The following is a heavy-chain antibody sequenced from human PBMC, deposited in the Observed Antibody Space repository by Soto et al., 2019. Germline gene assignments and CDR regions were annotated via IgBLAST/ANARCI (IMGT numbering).Heavy chain of an antibody. V-gene: IGHV4-31*03. CDR3: ARSHGSGSYFTGGMDV. CDR1: GGSISSGGYY. CDR2: IYYSGST. J-gene: IGHJ6*02. Sequence: QVQLQESGPGLVKPSQTLSLTCTVSGGSISSGGYYWSWIRQHPRKGLEWIGYIYYSGSTYYNPSLKSRVTISVDTSKHQFSLKLSSVTAADTAVYYCARSHGSGSYFTGGMDVWGQGTTVTVSS. D-gene: IGHD3-10*01.